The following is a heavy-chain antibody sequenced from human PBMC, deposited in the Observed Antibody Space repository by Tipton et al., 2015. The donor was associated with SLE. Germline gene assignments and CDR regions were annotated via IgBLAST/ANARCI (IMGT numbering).Heavy chain of an antibody. CDR3: AGAQSGLRYFQH. D-gene: IGHD4/OR15-4a*01. V-gene: IGHV1-69*01. J-gene: IGHJ1*01. Sequence: QVQLVQSGAEVKKPGSSVKVSCKASGGTFSSYAISWVRQAPGQGLEWMGGIIPILGIVNYAQKFQGRVTITTDESTSTAYVELSSLRSEDTAVYYCAGAQSGLRYFQHWGQGTLVTVSS. CDR1: GGTFSSYA. CDR2: IIPILGIV.